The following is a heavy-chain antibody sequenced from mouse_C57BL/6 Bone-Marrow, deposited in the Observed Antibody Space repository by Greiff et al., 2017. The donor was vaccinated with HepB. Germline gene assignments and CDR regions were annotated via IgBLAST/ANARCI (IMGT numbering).Heavy chain of an antibody. J-gene: IGHJ1*03. CDR1: GYTFTDYN. D-gene: IGHD1-1*01. CDR2: IYPNNGGT. CDR3: ARENYYGSSLYWYFDV. Sequence: VQLQQSGPELVKPGASVKIPCKASGYTFTDYNMDWVKQSHGKSLEWIGDIYPNNGGTIYNQKFKGKATLTVDKSSSTAYMELRSLTSEDTAVYYCARENYYGSSLYWYFDVWGKGTTVTVSS. V-gene: IGHV1-18*01.